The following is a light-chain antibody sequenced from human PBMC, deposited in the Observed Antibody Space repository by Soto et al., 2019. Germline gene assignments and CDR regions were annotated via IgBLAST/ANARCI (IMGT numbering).Light chain of an antibody. J-gene: IGKJ2*01. V-gene: IGKV1-33*01. CDR2: DAS. CDR1: QDIREY. Sequence: DIQMTQSPSSLSASVGDRVTITCQASQDIREYVNWYQLKPGKAPRLLIYDASHLETGVPSKFSGSRSGTDFTFTSNGLHPEVIATHCCHQYDSLPYTFGQGTKLEIK. CDR3: HQYDSLPYT.